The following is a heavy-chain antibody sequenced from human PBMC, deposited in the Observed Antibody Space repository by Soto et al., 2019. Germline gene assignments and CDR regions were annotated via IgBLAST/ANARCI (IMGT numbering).Heavy chain of an antibody. D-gene: IGHD3-3*01. V-gene: IGHV1-58*01. CDR3: AAGAITIFGVVIIPAFDI. Sequence: ASVKVSCKASGFTFTSSAVQWVRQARGQRLEWIGWIVVGSGNTNYAQKFQERVTITRDMSTSTAYMELSSLRSEDTAVYYCAAGAITIFGVVIIPAFDIWGQGTMVTVSS. CDR1: GFTFTSSA. CDR2: IVVGSGNT. J-gene: IGHJ3*02.